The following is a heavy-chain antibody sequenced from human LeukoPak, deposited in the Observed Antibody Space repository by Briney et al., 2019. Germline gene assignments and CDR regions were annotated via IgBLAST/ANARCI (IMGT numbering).Heavy chain of an antibody. Sequence: ASVKVSCKASGYTFTSYDINWVRQATGQGLEWMGWMNPNSGNTGYAQKFQGRVTMTRNTSISTAYMELSSLRSEDTAVYYCAKGHPRVVVIRGYFDYWGQGTLVTVSS. V-gene: IGHV1-8*01. CDR1: GYTFTSYD. D-gene: IGHD3-22*01. J-gene: IGHJ4*02. CDR2: MNPNSGNT. CDR3: AKGHPRVVVIRGYFDY.